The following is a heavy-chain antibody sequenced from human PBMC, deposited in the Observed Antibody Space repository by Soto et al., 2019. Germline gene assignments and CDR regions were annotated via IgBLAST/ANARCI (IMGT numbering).Heavy chain of an antibody. CDR1: GGSISSGGYY. CDR2: IYYSGST. V-gene: IGHV4-31*03. J-gene: IGHJ4*02. Sequence: KASETLSLTCTVSGGSISSGGYYWSWIRQHPGKGLEWNGYIYYSGSTYYNPSLKSRVTISVDTSKNQFSLKLSSVTAADTAVYYCARVRVSSGYYTGYFDYWGQGTLVTVSS. CDR3: ARVRVSSGYYTGYFDY. D-gene: IGHD3-3*01.